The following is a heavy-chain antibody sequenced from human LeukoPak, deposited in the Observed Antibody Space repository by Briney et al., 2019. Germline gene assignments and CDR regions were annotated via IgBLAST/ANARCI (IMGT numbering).Heavy chain of an antibody. V-gene: IGHV3-23*01. CDR3: AKVQRIAVAAIPDY. Sequence: PGGSLRLSCAASGFEFNIYGMNWVRQAPGKGLEWVSGISGRGDSTYYADSVKGRFTISRDNSKNTLYLQMNSLRAEDTAVYYCAKVQRIAVAAIPDYWGQGTLVTVSS. CDR1: GFEFNIYG. J-gene: IGHJ4*02. CDR2: ISGRGDST. D-gene: IGHD6-19*01.